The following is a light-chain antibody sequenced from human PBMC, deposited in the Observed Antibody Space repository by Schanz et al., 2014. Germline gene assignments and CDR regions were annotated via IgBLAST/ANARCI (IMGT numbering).Light chain of an antibody. CDR1: SSNIGALYD. CDR2: ANS. Sequence: QSVLTQPPSVSGAPGQRVTISCTGSSSNIGALYDVHWYQQLPGTAPKLLIYANSRRPSGVPDRFSGSTSGTSASLAITGLQAEDEADYYCQSYASRMGGVFGGGTKLTVL. CDR3: QSYASRMGGV. J-gene: IGLJ3*02. V-gene: IGLV1-40*01.